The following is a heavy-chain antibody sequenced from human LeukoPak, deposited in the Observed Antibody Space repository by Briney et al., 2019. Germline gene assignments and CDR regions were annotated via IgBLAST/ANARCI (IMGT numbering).Heavy chain of an antibody. CDR2: ISSNGGST. J-gene: IGHJ4*02. Sequence: PGGSLRLSCAASGFTFSSYAMHWVRQAPGKGLEYVSAISSNGGSTYYANSVKGRFTISRDNSKNTLYLQMGSLRAEDMAVYHCARDEALDYWGQGTLVTVSS. CDR3: ARDEALDY. V-gene: IGHV3-64*01. CDR1: GFTFSSYA.